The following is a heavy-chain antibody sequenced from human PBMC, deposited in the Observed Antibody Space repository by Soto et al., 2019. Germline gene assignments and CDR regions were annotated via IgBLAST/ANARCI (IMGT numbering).Heavy chain of an antibody. CDR3: ASAPPYYGISGYLEG. J-gene: IGHJ4*02. V-gene: IGHV1-2*02. CDR2: INLNSGGT. Sequence: QVQLVQSGAEVKKTGASVKVSCEAPGHYFSGYYMYWVRQAPGHGLEWMGWINLNSGGTNYAQKFQGRVTMTRDTSITTGYMDLRGLTSGDTAVDYCASAPPYYGISGYLEGWGLGTLVTVSS. D-gene: IGHD3-22*01. CDR1: GHYFSGYY.